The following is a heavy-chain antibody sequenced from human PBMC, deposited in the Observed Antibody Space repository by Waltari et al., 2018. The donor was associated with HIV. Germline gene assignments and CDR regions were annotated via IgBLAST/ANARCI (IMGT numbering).Heavy chain of an antibody. D-gene: IGHD1-1*01. J-gene: IGHJ4*02. CDR3: VRDRTSLTTGDFES. Sequence: EVRLVQSGGGLVKPGASLTPSCTASGFNFIPFCRTWVRLAPGKGLEWVSSISRGSSYSYYSDAVKGRFTVSRDNAKNSLLLQLNTLTAEDTALYYCVRDRTSLTTGDFESWGQGAPVTVSS. V-gene: IGHV3-21*02. CDR2: ISRGSSYS. CDR1: GFNFIPFC.